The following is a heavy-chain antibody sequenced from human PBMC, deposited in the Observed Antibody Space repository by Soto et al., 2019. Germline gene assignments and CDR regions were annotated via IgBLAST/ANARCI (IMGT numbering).Heavy chain of an antibody. V-gene: IGHV1-69*01. CDR1: GGTFSKFV. CDR2: IIPLFGTT. D-gene: IGHD2-15*01. CDR3: ASRQGVAGPATYISPGYYFDC. J-gene: IGHJ4*02. Sequence: QVQLVQSGAEVKKPGSSVKVSCRASGGTFSKFVVSWVRQAPGQGLEWMGGIIPLFGTTNYAQKFQGRVTITADESTTTAYKELGSLRSDDTAVYYCASRQGVAGPATYISPGYYFDCWGQGTLVTVSS.